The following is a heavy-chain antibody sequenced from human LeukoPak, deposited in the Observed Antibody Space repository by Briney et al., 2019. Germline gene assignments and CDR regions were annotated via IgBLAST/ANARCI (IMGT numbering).Heavy chain of an antibody. D-gene: IGHD3-3*01. Sequence: GGSLRLSCAASGFTFSSYWMSWVRQAPGKGLEWVANIKQDGSEKYFVDSAKGRFTISRDNAKNSLYLQMSSLRAEDTAVYYCARGQGFWDAFDIWGQGTMVTVSS. J-gene: IGHJ3*02. CDR1: GFTFSSYW. CDR2: IKQDGSEK. CDR3: ARGQGFWDAFDI. V-gene: IGHV3-7*01.